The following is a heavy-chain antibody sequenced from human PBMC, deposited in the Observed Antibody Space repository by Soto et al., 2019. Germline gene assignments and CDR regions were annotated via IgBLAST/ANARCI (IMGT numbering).Heavy chain of an antibody. V-gene: IGHV3-23*01. Sequence: LRLSCAASGFTFTNVAMTWVRQAPGKGLEWVSTITDSGGSTDYADSVKGRFTISRDNSKSTLYLQMNNLRADDTAVYYCAKLYWNPRYFDYWGQGARVTVSS. CDR2: ITDSGGST. J-gene: IGHJ4*02. D-gene: IGHD1-1*01. CDR1: GFTFTNVA. CDR3: AKLYWNPRYFDY.